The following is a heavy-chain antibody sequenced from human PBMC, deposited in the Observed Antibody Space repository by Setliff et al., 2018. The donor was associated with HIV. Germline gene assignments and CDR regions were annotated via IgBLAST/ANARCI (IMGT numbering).Heavy chain of an antibody. D-gene: IGHD5-18*01. J-gene: IGHJ5*02. CDR1: GYTFTSYY. CDR2: INPSGGST. Sequence: ASVKVSCKASGYTFTSYYMHWVRQAPGQGLEWMGIINPSGGSTSYAQKFQGRVTMTRDTSTSTVYMELSGLRSDDTAVYYCARVKGPGSSFGYDWFDPWGQGTPVTVSS. CDR3: ARVKGPGSSFGYDWFDP. V-gene: IGHV1-46*01.